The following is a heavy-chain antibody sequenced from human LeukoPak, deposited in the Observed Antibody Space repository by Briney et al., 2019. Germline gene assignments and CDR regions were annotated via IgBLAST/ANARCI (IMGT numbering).Heavy chain of an antibody. CDR3: ARPVYNGDDEYFDY. D-gene: IGHD4-17*01. V-gene: IGHV5-51*01. J-gene: IGHJ4*02. CDR2: IYPGDSDS. CDR1: GYSFTSYW. Sequence: GESLKISCKGFGYSFTSYWIGWVRQMPGKGLEWMGVIYPGDSDSRYSPSFQGQVTISADKSISTAYLQWSSLKASDTAIYYCARPVYNGDDEYFDYWGQGTLVTVSS.